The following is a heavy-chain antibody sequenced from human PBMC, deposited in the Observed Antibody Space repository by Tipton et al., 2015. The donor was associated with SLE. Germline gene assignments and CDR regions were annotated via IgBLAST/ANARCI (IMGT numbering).Heavy chain of an antibody. Sequence: TLSLTCSVSGHSISSGFYWGWIRQSPGKGLEWIGNFYHRGTTYYNPSLKSRVTISADTSKNHLSLKLTSVTAADTAVYFCARSSSVRTLLWPTFAYWGQGNLVTVSS. CDR1: GHSISSGFY. D-gene: IGHD6-6*01. J-gene: IGHJ4*02. V-gene: IGHV4-38-2*01. CDR2: FYHRGTT. CDR3: ARSSSVRTLLWPTFAY.